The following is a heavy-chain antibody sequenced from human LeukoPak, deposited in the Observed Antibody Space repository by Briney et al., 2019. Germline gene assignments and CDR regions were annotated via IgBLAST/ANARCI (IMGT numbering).Heavy chain of an antibody. D-gene: IGHD6-13*01. CDR2: MSYSGST. CDR3: ARGSSRFDC. CDR1: GGSISTGY. Sequence: PETLSFTCTVSGGSISTGYWSWIRQPPGKGLEWIGYMSYSGSTNYNPSLKSRVTMPIDTSMNQFSLKVTSVTAADTAVYYCARGSSRFDCWGQGTLVTVSS. J-gene: IGHJ4*02. V-gene: IGHV4-59*01.